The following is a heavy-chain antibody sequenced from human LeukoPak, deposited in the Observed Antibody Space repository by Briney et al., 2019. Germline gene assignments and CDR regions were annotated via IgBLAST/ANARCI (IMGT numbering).Heavy chain of an antibody. CDR1: GFTFSSYG. J-gene: IGHJ3*02. V-gene: IGHV3-48*03. CDR2: ISDSSSTI. Sequence: PGGSLRLSCAASGFTFSSYGMNWVRQAPGKGLEWVSYISDSSSTIYYADSVKGRLTISRDNAKNSLYLQMNSLRAEDTAVYYCARDLPDYGDSPYAFDIWGQGTMVTVSS. CDR3: ARDLPDYGDSPYAFDI. D-gene: IGHD4-17*01.